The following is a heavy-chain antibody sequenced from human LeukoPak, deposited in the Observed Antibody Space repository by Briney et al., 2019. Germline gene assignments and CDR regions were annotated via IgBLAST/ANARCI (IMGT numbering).Heavy chain of an antibody. V-gene: IGHV3-15*01. D-gene: IGHD6-19*01. J-gene: IGHJ4*02. CDR2: IKSKTDGGTT. CDR3: TTDALEVAGTN. CDR1: GFTFSNAW. Sequence: GGSLRLSCAASGFTFSNAWMSWVRQALGKGLEWVGRIKSKTDGGTTDYAAPLKGRFTISRDDSKNTLYLQMNSLKTEDTAVYYCTTDALEVAGTNWGRGTLVTVSS.